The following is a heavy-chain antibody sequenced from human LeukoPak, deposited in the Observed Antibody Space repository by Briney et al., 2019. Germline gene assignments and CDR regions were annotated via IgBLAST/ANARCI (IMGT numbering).Heavy chain of an antibody. D-gene: IGHD3-3*01. CDR1: GFTFSSYA. CDR3: AKSAIFGVVIFDY. Sequence: GASLRLSCAASGFTFSSYAMSWVRQAPGKGLEWVSAISGSGGSTYYADSVKGRFTISRDNSKNTLYLQMNSLRAEDTALYYCAKSAIFGVVIFDYWGQGTLVTVSS. CDR2: ISGSGGST. J-gene: IGHJ4*02. V-gene: IGHV3-23*01.